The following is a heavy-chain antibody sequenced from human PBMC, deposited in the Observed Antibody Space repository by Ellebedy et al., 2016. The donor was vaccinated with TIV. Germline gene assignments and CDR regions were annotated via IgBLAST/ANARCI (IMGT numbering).Heavy chain of an antibody. CDR1: GYSFNRHG. CDR2: ISGYNGNT. V-gene: IGHV1-18*01. J-gene: IGHJ6*02. D-gene: IGHD6-13*01. CDR3: ARDLSLTAGGTIDYFYGMDV. Sequence: AASVKFSCKASGYSFNRHGISWVRQAPGQGLEWMGWISGYNGNTNYAQKVQGRVTMTTDTSTSTADMELRSLRSDDTAVYYCARDLSLTAGGTIDYFYGMDVWGQGTTVTVSS.